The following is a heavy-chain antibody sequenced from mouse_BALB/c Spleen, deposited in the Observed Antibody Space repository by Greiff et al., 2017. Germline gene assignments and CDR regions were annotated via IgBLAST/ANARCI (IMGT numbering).Heavy chain of an antibody. CDR2: ISSCGSYT. V-gene: IGHV5-6*01. Sequence: EVHLVESGGDLVKPGGSLKLSCAASGFTFSSYGMSWVRQTPDKRLEWVATISSCGSYTYYPHSVKGRFTISRDNAKNTLYLQMSSLKSEDTAMYYCAREKGNDYDDAIDYWGQGTSVTVSS. D-gene: IGHD2-4*01. CDR3: AREKGNDYDDAIDY. J-gene: IGHJ4*01. CDR1: GFTFSSYG.